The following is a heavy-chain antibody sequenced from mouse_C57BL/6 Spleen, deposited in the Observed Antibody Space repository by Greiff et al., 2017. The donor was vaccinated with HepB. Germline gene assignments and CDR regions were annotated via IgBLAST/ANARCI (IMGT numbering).Heavy chain of an antibody. CDR3: ARNDYDAFHFDY. Sequence: EVQLQQSGPELVKPGASVKISCKASGYTFTDYYMNWVKQSHGKSLEWIGDINPNNGGTSYNQKFKGKATLTVDKSSSTAYMELRSLTSEDSAVYYCARNDYDAFHFDYWGQGTTLTVSS. CDR2: INPNNGGT. CDR1: GYTFTDYY. J-gene: IGHJ2*01. V-gene: IGHV1-26*01. D-gene: IGHD2-4*01.